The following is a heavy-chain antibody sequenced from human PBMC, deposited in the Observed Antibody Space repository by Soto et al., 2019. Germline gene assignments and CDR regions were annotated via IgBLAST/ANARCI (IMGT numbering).Heavy chain of an antibody. CDR2: ISTTIDNYAT. D-gene: IGHD1-26*01. V-gene: IGHV3-73*02. CDR1: GVTVSVST. CDR3: TRRVLGAHGLNWFDP. J-gene: IGHJ5*02. Sequence: EVQLVESGGGLVQPGGSLTLSCAASGVTVSVSTMHWVRRASGKGLEWVGRISTTIDNYATSYAASVRGRFTSSRDDSKNTAYVQMNSLRAEDTAVYFCTRRVLGAHGLNWFDPWGQGTLVTVSS.